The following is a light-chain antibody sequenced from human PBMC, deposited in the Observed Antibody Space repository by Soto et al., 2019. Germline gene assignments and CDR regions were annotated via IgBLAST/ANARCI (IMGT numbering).Light chain of an antibody. J-gene: IGLJ1*01. CDR2: EAT. CDR3: YSFTGISTSLFV. V-gene: IGLV2-23*01. CDR1: SRDIGTSNL. Sequence: QSALTQPASVSGSPGQSITISCTGTSRDIGTSNLVSWYQQYPGKAPKLMIYEATKRPSGISYRFSGSKSGNTASLTISGLQPEDEADYSCYSFTGISTSLFVFGTGTKVTV.